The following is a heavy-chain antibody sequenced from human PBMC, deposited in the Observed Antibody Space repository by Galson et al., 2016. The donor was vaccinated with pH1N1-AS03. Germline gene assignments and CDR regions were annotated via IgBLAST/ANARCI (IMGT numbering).Heavy chain of an antibody. CDR2: TSSSGGST. J-gene: IGHJ6*02. D-gene: IGHD1-1*01. Sequence: LRLSCATSGFTFTDFAVSWVRQAPGRGLEWVSATSSSGGSTYYAESVKGRFTISRDYSKNTVDLQVNSLRAEDTAVYYCAKDRNDYRLHYFSGSDVWGQGTTVIVSS. CDR1: GFTFTDFA. V-gene: IGHV3-23*01. CDR3: AKDRNDYRLHYFSGSDV.